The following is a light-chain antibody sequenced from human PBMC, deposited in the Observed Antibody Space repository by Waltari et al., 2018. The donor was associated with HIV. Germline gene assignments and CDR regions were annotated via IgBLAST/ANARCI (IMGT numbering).Light chain of an antibody. J-gene: IGLJ1*01. Sequence: QSALTQPRSVSGSPGQSVTISCTGTSSDVGDSTYVSWYRQNPGKVPELMIYDVSKRPSVVPDRFSVARSGNTASLTSSGLQAEDEADYFCCSYAGNYSYVFGSGSRVTVL. CDR2: DVS. CDR1: SSDVGDSTY. V-gene: IGLV2-11*01. CDR3: CSYAGNYSYV.